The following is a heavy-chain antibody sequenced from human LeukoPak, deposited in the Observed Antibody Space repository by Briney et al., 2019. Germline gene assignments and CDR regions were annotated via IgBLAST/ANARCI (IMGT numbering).Heavy chain of an antibody. V-gene: IGHV4-31*03. J-gene: IGHJ4*02. CDR3: ARRENSGSFDF. Sequence: PSQTLSLTCTVSGGSISSGGYYWSWIRQHPGKGLEWLGYIYYNGNTYYNPSLKGRVTISLDTSKKQFSLILTSVTAADTAVYYCARRENSGSFDFWGQGTLVTVSS. D-gene: IGHD6-19*01. CDR2: IYYNGNT. CDR1: GGSISSGGYY.